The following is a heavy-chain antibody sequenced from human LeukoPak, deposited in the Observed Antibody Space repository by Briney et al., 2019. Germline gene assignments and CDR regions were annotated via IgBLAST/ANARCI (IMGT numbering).Heavy chain of an antibody. V-gene: IGHV3-7*03. D-gene: IGHD2-15*01. J-gene: IGHJ4*02. CDR3: ATAVAEGSYFDY. CDR2: IKEDGSER. Sequence: GGSLRLSCEGSAFIFSGHWMNWVRQTPGKGLEWVASIKEDGSERQYVDSVKGRFSISRDNTKGSPFLQLNSLRAEDTAVYYCATAVAEGSYFDYWGQGTLVTVSS. CDR1: AFIFSGHW.